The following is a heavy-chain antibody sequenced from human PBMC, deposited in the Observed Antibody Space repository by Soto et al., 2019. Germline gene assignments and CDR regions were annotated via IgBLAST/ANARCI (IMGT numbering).Heavy chain of an antibody. CDR2: IYYSGST. CDR1: GGSISSYY. V-gene: IGHV4-59*01. D-gene: IGHD2-2*01. Sequence: SETLSLTCTVSGGSISSYYWSWIRQPPGKGLEWIGYIYYSGSTNYNPSLKSRVTISVDTSKNQFSLKLSSVTAADTAVHYCARKVVVVPAANGWFDPWGQGTLVTVSS. CDR3: ARKVVVVPAANGWFDP. J-gene: IGHJ5*02.